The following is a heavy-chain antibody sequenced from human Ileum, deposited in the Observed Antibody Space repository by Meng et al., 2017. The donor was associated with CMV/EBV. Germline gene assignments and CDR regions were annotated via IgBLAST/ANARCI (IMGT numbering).Heavy chain of an antibody. CDR2: IYYSGST. D-gene: IGHD5-18*01. V-gene: IGHV4-59*01. J-gene: IGHJ6*02. Sequence: GSLRLSCTVSGGSISSYHWSWTRQPPGKGLEWIGYIYYSGSTNYNPSLKSRVTISVDTSKNQFSLKLSSVTAADTAVYYCARVNLWLRRYYYYGMDVWGQGTTVTVSS. CDR3: ARVNLWLRRYYYYGMDV. CDR1: GGSISSYH.